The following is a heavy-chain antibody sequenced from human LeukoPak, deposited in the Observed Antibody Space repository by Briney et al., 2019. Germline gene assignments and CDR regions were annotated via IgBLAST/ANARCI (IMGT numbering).Heavy chain of an antibody. CDR3: VRDGEGAAISVNYWFDP. Sequence: ASVKVSCKASGYTFTGYYMHWVRQASGQGLEWMGWMNPNNGNTGYAQKFQGRVTMTRDTSISTAYMGLRGLRSEDTAVYYCVRDGEGAAISVNYWFDPWGQGTLVTVSS. CDR1: GYTFTGYY. CDR2: MNPNNGNT. V-gene: IGHV1-8*02. J-gene: IGHJ5*02. D-gene: IGHD2-2*02.